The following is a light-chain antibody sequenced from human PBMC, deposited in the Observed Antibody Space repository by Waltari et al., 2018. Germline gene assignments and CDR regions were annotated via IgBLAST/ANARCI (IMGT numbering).Light chain of an antibody. CDR3: QQANSFPPT. Sequence: DIQMTQSPSSVSASVGDRVTITCWASQVISSWLAWYQQKPVKAPKLLIYAASSFQSGVPSRFSGSGSGTDFTLTISSLQPEGFATYYCQQANSFPPTFGGGTKVEIK. J-gene: IGKJ4*01. CDR1: QVISSW. CDR2: AAS. V-gene: IGKV1-12*01.